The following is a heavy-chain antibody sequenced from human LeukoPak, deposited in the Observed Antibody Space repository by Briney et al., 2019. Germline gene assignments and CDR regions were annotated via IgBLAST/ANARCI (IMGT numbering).Heavy chain of an antibody. Sequence: GASVTVSCKASGGTFSSYAISWVRQAPGQGLEWMGGIIPIFGTANYAQKFQGRVTITADESTSTAYMELSSLRSEDTAVYYCARGGRQWQDYWGQGTLVTVSS. CDR2: IIPIFGTA. J-gene: IGHJ4*02. D-gene: IGHD6-19*01. CDR1: GGTFSSYA. CDR3: ARGGRQWQDY. V-gene: IGHV1-69*01.